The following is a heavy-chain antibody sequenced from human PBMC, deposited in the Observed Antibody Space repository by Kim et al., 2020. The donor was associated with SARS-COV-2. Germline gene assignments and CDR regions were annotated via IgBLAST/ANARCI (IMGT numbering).Heavy chain of an antibody. CDR2: ISGSGGST. CDR1: GFTFSSYA. CDR3: AKAREFGELFLRPDAFDI. J-gene: IGHJ3*02. Sequence: GGSLRLSCAASGFTFSSYAMSWVRQAPGKGLEWVSAISGSGGSTYYADSVKGRFTISRDNSKNTLYLQMNSLRAEDTAVYYCAKAREFGELFLRPDAFDIWGQGTMVTVSS. D-gene: IGHD3-10*01. V-gene: IGHV3-23*01.